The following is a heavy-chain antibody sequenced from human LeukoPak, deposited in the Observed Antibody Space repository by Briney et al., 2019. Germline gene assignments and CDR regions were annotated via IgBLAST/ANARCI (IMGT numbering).Heavy chain of an antibody. Sequence: SETLSLTCTVSGGSISSSSYYWGWIRQPPGKGLEWIGSIYYSGSTYYNPSLKSRVTISVDTSKNQFSLKLSSVTAADTAVYYCARERRSGSYAWGQGTLVTASS. CDR1: GGSISSSSYY. D-gene: IGHD1-26*01. CDR3: ARERRSGSYA. J-gene: IGHJ4*02. V-gene: IGHV4-39*07. CDR2: IYYSGST.